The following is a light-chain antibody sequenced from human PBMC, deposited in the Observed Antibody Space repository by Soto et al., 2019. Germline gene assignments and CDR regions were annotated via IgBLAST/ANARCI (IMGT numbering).Light chain of an antibody. V-gene: IGKV3-20*01. J-gene: IGKJ2*01. CDR1: QSVSSSY. CDR3: QHLET. Sequence: EIVLTQSPGTLSLSPGERATLSCRASQSVSSSYLAWYQQKPGQAPRLLIYGASSRATGIPDRFSGSGSGTDFTLTISRLEPEDFAVYYCQHLETFGQGTKLVIK. CDR2: GAS.